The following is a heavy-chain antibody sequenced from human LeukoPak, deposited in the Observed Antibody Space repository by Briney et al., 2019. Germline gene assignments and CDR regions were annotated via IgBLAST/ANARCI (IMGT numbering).Heavy chain of an antibody. CDR3: AREGRYFDWLPYDDAFDI. J-gene: IGHJ3*02. CDR1: GFTFSSYW. V-gene: IGHV3-7*01. D-gene: IGHD3-9*01. Sequence: GGSLRLSCAASGFTFSSYWTSWVRQAPGKGLEWVANIKQDGSEEYYVDSVKGRFTISRDNAKNSLYLQMNSLRAEDTDVYYCAREGRYFDWLPYDDAFDIWGQGTMVTVSS. CDR2: IKQDGSEE.